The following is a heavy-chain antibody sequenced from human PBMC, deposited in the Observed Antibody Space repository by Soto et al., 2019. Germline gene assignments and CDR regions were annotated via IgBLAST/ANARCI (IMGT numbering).Heavy chain of an antibody. J-gene: IGHJ4*02. CDR3: ARAVSYYYDSSGYSYRTYLDY. D-gene: IGHD3-22*01. CDR1: GYTFTSYY. Sequence: QVQLVQSGAEVKKPGASVKVSCKASGYTFTSYYMHWVRQAPGQGLEWMGIINPSGGSTSYAQKFQGRVTMTRDTSTSTVYMELSSLRSEDTAVHYCARAVSYYYDSSGYSYRTYLDYWGQGTLVTVSS. V-gene: IGHV1-46*01. CDR2: INPSGGST.